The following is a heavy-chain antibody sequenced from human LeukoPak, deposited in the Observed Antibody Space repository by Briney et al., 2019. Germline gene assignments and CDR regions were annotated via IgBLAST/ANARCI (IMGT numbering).Heavy chain of an antibody. Sequence: SVKVSCKASGGTFGSHTFNWVRQAPGQGLEWMGGITPIYGTRDYAQSFQGRVTISADESTSTAYIELSSLRPDDTAVYYCARGLNYGSGAGYWGQGTLVTVSS. CDR2: ITPIYGTR. CDR3: ARGLNYGSGAGY. V-gene: IGHV1-69*13. D-gene: IGHD3-10*01. CDR1: GGTFGSHT. J-gene: IGHJ4*02.